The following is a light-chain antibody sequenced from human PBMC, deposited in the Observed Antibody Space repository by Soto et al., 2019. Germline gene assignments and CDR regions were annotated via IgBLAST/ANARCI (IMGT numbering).Light chain of an antibody. J-gene: IGKJ4*01. V-gene: IGKV3-11*01. Sequence: EIVLTQSPATLSLSPGARATLSCRASPSVSTSLAWYQQKPGQAPRLLIYDASKRATGISARFSGSGSGTDFTLTISSLEPEDFAVYYCQQRSNWPLLSCGGGTKVEIK. CDR2: DAS. CDR1: PSVSTS. CDR3: QQRSNWPLLS.